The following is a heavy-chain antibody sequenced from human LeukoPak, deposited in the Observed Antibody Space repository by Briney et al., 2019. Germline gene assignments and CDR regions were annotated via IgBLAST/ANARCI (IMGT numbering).Heavy chain of an antibody. CDR2: IKQDGSEK. J-gene: IGHJ6*03. V-gene: IGHV3-7*01. CDR1: GFTFSSYW. D-gene: IGHD2-2*02. Sequence: PGGSLRLSCAASGFTFSSYWMSWVRQAPGKGLEWVANIKQDGSEKYYVDSVKGRFTISRDNAKNSLYLQMNSLRAEDTAVYYCARVSIVVVPAAIAPYYYMDVWGKGTTVTVSS. CDR3: ARVSIVVVPAAIAPYYYMDV.